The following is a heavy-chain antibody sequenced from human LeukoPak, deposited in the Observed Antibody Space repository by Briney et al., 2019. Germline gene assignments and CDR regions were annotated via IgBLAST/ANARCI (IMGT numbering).Heavy chain of an antibody. CDR2: IYPGESDT. J-gene: IGHJ4*02. CDR3: ARRGYYDSSGYYETFDY. CDR1: GYSFTSYW. D-gene: IGHD3-22*01. V-gene: IGHV5-51*01. Sequence: GGSLKIPCKGSGYSFTSYWIGGVRQMPGKGLEWRGFIYPGESDTGYSPSFQGQVTISADKSISTAYLQWSSLKASDTAMYDCARRGYYDSSGYYETFDYWGQGTLVTVSS.